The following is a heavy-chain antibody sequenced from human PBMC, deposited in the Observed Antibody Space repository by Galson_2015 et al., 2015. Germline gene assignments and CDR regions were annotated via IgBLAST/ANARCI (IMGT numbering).Heavy chain of an antibody. J-gene: IGHJ4*02. CDR1: GFSFSNYW. V-gene: IGHV3-7*01. Sequence: SLRLSCAASGFSFSNYWLNWVRQAPGKGLEWVATIKHDGREKYYVDSVKGRFTISRDNAANLMYLQMNGLRAGDSAVYYCVAGSGWLPDYWGQG. CDR3: VAGSGWLPDY. D-gene: IGHD6-19*01. CDR2: IKHDGREK.